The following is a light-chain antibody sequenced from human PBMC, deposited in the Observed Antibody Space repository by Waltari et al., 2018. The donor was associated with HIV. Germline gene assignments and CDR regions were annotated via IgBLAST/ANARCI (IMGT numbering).Light chain of an antibody. V-gene: IGLV1-47*01. CDR3: AAWDDSLHVL. J-gene: IGLJ2*01. CDR1: RSNIGSNY. Sequence: QSVLTQPPSASGTPGQRVTISCSGSRSNIGSNYVYWYQQLPGTAPKLLIYRNNQRPSGVPDRFPGSKSGTSASLAISGLRSEDEADYYCAAWDDSLHVLFGGGTKLTVL. CDR2: RNN.